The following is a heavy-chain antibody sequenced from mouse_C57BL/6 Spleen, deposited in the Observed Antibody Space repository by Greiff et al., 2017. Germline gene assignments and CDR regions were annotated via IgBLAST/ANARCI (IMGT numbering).Heavy chain of an antibody. CDR1: GFTFSSYA. CDR2: ISDGGSYT. CDR3: ARDIRESFDY. J-gene: IGHJ2*01. Sequence: DVMLVESGGGLVKPGGSLKLSCAASGFTFSSYAMSWVRQTPEKRLEWVATISDGGSYTYYPDNVKGRSTISRDNAKNNLYLQMSHLKSEDTAMYYCARDIRESFDYWGQGTTLTVSS. V-gene: IGHV5-4*01.